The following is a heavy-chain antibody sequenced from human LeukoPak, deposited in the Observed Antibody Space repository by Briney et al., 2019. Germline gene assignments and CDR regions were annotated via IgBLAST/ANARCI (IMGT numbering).Heavy chain of an antibody. J-gene: IGHJ4*02. D-gene: IGHD5-24*01. V-gene: IGHV3-49*04. CDR3: TRVFRRDGYNSIDY. CDR2: IRRKTSGGTT. Sequence: PGGSLRLSCTASGFTFGDYEMIWVRQAPGKGLEWVGFIRRKTSGGTTEYAASVKGRFIISRDDPKSIAYLQMNSLKTEDTALYYCTRVFRRDGYNSIDYWGQGTLVTVSS. CDR1: GFTFGDYE.